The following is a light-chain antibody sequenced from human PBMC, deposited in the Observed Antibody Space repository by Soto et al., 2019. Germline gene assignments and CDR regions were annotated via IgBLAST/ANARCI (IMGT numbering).Light chain of an antibody. Sequence: QSVLTQPPSVSGAPGQRVTISCTGSSSNIGAGYDVHWYQQFPGTAPKLLIYDDNKRPSGIPDRFSGSKSGTSATLGITGFQTGDEADYYCGSWDSSLSAYVFGTGTKVTVL. J-gene: IGLJ1*01. CDR2: DDN. CDR1: SSNIGAGY. CDR3: GSWDSSLSAYV. V-gene: IGLV1-51*01.